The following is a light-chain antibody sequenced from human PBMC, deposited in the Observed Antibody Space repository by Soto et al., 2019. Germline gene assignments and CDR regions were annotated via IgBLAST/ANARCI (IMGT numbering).Light chain of an antibody. V-gene: IGLV2-8*01. CDR2: EVT. J-gene: IGLJ1*01. CDR3: SSYAGSNNYV. Sequence: QSVLTQSPSASGSPGQSATTSCTGTSSDVGGYNYVSWYQQHPGKAPKLMISEVTKRPSGVPDRFSGSKSGNTASLTVSELQEEDEADYYCSSYAGSNNYVFGSGTKVTVL. CDR1: SSDVGGYNY.